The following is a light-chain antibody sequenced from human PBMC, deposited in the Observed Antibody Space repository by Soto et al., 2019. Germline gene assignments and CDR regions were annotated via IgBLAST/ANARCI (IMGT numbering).Light chain of an antibody. CDR1: SSNIGAGYD. CDR2: GDT. Sequence: QSVLTQPPSVSGAPGQRVTISCTGSSSNIGAGYDVHWYQQLPGTAPKLLVSGDTNRPSGVPDRFSGSKSGTSASLAITGRRAEEEADYYCQSFDSSLRGWVFGGGTKLTVL. CDR3: QSFDSSLRGWV. J-gene: IGLJ3*02. V-gene: IGLV1-40*01.